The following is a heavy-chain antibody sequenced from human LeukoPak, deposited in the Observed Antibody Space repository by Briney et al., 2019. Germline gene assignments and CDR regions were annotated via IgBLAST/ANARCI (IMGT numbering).Heavy chain of an antibody. V-gene: IGHV1-69*13. J-gene: IGHJ4*02. D-gene: IGHD6-13*01. CDR2: IIPIFGTA. Sequence: SVKVSCKASGGTFSSYAISWVRQAPGQGLEWMGGIIPIFGTASYAQKFQGRVTITADESTSTAYMELSSLRSEDTAVYYCAREAAAAPFDYWGQGTLVTVSS. CDR1: GGTFSSYA. CDR3: AREAAAAPFDY.